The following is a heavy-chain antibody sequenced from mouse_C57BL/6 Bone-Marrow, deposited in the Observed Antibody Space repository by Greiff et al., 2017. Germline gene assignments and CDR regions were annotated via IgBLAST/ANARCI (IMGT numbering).Heavy chain of an antibody. CDR2: ISSGSSTI. Sequence: EVQLQESGGGLVKPGGSLKLSCAASGFTFSDYGMHWVRQAPEKGLEWVAYISSGSSTIYSADTVKGRFTISRDNAKNTLFLQMTSLRSEDTAMYYCARNLFAYWGQGTLVTVSA. V-gene: IGHV5-17*01. J-gene: IGHJ3*01. CDR3: ARNLFAY. CDR1: GFTFSDYG.